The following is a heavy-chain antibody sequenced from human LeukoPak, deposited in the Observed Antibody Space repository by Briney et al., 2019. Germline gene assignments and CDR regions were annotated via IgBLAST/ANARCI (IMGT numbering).Heavy chain of an antibody. CDR3: AKGSGVAVRGVSFFDY. CDR2: ISWNSGSI. J-gene: IGHJ4*02. D-gene: IGHD3-10*01. V-gene: IGHV3-9*01. Sequence: PGGSLRLSCAASGFTFDDYAMHWVRQAPGKGLEWVSGISWNSGSIGYADSVKGRFTISRDNAKDSLYLQMNSLRAEDTALYYCAKGSGVAVRGVSFFDYWGQGTLVTVSS. CDR1: GFTFDDYA.